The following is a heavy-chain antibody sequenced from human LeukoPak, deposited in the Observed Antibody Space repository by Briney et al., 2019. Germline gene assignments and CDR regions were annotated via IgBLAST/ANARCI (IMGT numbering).Heavy chain of an antibody. J-gene: IGHJ4*02. CDR1: GFTFSDYY. D-gene: IGHD1-26*01. V-gene: IGHV3-7*01. Sequence: SGGSLRLSCAASGFTFSDYYMSWIRQAPGKGLEWVANIKQDGSEKNYVDSVKGRFTISRDNAKNSLFLEMNSLRAEDTAVYYCAGMYRDYWGQGTLVTVSS. CDR2: IKQDGSEK. CDR3: AGMYRDY.